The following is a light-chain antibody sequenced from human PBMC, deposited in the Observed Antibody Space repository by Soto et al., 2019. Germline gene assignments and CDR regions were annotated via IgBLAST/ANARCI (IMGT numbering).Light chain of an antibody. CDR3: MQTLESRT. J-gene: IGKJ1*01. V-gene: IGKV2-28*01. CDR2: LGY. Sequence: DIVMTQSPLCLTVTPGEPASISCRSSRILLKANGYTYFHWFLQKPGQSPQLLIYLGYNRAPGVPDRFSGTGSDTDFTLKISRVEAEDVGVYYCMQTLESRTFGQGTKVDIK. CDR1: RILLKANGYTY.